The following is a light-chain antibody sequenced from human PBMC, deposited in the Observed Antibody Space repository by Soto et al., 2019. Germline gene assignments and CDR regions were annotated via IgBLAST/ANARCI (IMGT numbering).Light chain of an antibody. Sequence: QSALTQPPSASGSPGQSVTISCTGTSSDVGGYSYVSWYQQYPGRAPKLIIYEVTKRPSGVPDRFSGSRSGNTASLTVSGLQAEDEADYYCSSYAGSNNLVFGGGTKLTVL. CDR2: EVT. V-gene: IGLV2-8*01. CDR3: SSYAGSNNLV. J-gene: IGLJ2*01. CDR1: SSDVGGYSY.